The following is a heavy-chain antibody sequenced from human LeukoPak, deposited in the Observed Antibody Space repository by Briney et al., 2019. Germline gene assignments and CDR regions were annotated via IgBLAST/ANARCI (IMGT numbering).Heavy chain of an antibody. CDR2: IYPGDSDT. Sequence: GESLKISCKGSGYIFTNYWIAWVRQMPGKGLECLGIIYPGDSDTRYGPSFQGQVTISADKSISTAYLQWSSLKASDTAMYYCARVMVRGVTPAFDIWGQGTMVTVSS. J-gene: IGHJ3*02. D-gene: IGHD3-10*01. V-gene: IGHV5-51*01. CDR3: ARVMVRGVTPAFDI. CDR1: GYIFTNYW.